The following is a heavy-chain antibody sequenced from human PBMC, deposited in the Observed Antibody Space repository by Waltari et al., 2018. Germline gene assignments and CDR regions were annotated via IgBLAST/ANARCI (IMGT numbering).Heavy chain of an antibody. CDR3: AREGSSGWFFY. J-gene: IGHJ4*02. Sequence: QVQLVQSGAEVKKPGASVKVSCKASGYTFTNYGLSWVRQAPGQGLEWMAWISPYNGNTKCAQEFQGRVTLTEDTSTSTVYMELRNLRSDDTALYYCAREGSSGWFFYWGQGTLVTVSS. CDR1: GYTFTNYG. CDR2: ISPYNGNT. V-gene: IGHV1-18*01. D-gene: IGHD6-19*01.